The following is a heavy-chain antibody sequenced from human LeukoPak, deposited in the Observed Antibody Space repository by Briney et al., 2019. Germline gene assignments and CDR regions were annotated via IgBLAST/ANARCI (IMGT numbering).Heavy chain of an antibody. CDR3: ARVSRITIFGVVPYFDY. Sequence: PSGTLSLTCTVSGGSISSYYWSWIRQPPGKGLEWIGYIYYSGSTNYNPSLKSRVTISVDTSKNQFSLKLSSVTAADTAVYYCARVSRITIFGVVPYFDYWGQGTLVTVSS. CDR1: GGSISSYY. J-gene: IGHJ4*02. CDR2: IYYSGST. V-gene: IGHV4-59*01. D-gene: IGHD3-3*01.